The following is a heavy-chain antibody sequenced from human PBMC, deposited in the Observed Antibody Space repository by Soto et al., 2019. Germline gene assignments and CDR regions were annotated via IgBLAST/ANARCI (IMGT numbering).Heavy chain of an antibody. CDR2: ISSSSSTI. CDR1: GFTFSSYS. CDR3: ARVATGTTMYNWFDP. V-gene: IGHV3-48*01. D-gene: IGHD1-7*01. Sequence: GSLRLSCAASGFTFSSYSMNWVRQAPGKGLEWVSYISSSSSTIYYADSVKGRFTISRDNAKNSLYLQMNSLRAEDTAVYYCARVATGTTMYNWFDPWGQGTLVTVS. J-gene: IGHJ5*02.